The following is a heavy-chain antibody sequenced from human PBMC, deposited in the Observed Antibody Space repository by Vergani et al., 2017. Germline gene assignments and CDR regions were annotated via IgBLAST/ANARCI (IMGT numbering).Heavy chain of an antibody. D-gene: IGHD3/OR15-3a*01. V-gene: IGHV3-30*03. Sequence: VQLVESGGVVVQPGGSLRLSCAASGFTFDDYTMHWVRQAPGKGLEWVASMFFDATKSFYADSVKGRFTISRDNSQNMLYLQMNSLRPEDTAVYFCARDSFGLVVLEYWGQGTLVTVSS. CDR3: ARDSFGLVVLEY. CDR2: MFFDATKS. J-gene: IGHJ4*02. CDR1: GFTFDDYT.